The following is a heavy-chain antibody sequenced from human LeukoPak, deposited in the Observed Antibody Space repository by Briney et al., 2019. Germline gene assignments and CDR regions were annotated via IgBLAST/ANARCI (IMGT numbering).Heavy chain of an antibody. V-gene: IGHV3-66*02. D-gene: IGHD5-12*01. J-gene: IGHJ4*02. CDR1: GFIVSSNY. CDR2: IYSGGST. CDR3: ARERGGFRPHYFDY. Sequence: GGSLRLSCAASGFIVSSNYMSWVRQAPGRGLEWVSVIYSGGSTYYADSVKGRFAICRDNSKNTLYLQMNRLRAEDTAVYYCARERGGFRPHYFDYWGQGTLVTVSS.